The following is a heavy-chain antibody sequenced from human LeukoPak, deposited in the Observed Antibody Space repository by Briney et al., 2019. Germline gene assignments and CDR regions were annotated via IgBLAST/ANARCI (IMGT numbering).Heavy chain of an antibody. CDR3: ARNLRYFDWLLDYYGMDV. Sequence: ASVKDSCKASGYTFTSYEINWVRQATGQGLEWMGWMNPNSGNTGYAQKFQGRVTMTRNTSISTAYMELSSLRSEDTAVYYCARNLRYFDWLLDYYGMDVWGQGTTVTVSS. V-gene: IGHV1-8*01. CDR2: MNPNSGNT. CDR1: GYTFTSYE. J-gene: IGHJ6*02. D-gene: IGHD3-9*01.